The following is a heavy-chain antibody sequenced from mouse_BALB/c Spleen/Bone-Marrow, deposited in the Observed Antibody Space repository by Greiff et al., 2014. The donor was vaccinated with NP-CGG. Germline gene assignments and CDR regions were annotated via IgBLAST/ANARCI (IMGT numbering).Heavy chain of an antibody. J-gene: IGHJ3*01. Sequence: QVQLQQSGAELVKPGTSVKLSCKASGYNFTSYWINWVKLRPGQGLEWIGDIYPGSGSTNYNEKFKSKATLTVDTSSSTAYMQLNSLASEDSALYYCARFSQLGLLAYWGQGTLVTVSA. V-gene: IGHV1-55*01. CDR2: IYPGSGST. CDR1: GYNFTSYW. CDR3: ARFSQLGLLAY. D-gene: IGHD3-1*01.